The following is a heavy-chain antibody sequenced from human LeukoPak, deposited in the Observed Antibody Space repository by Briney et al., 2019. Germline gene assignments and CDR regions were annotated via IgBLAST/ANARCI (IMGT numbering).Heavy chain of an antibody. CDR3: ARVNSGSYYVFDI. V-gene: IGHV4-30-4*01. CDR1: GGSISSDIYY. D-gene: IGHD1-26*01. J-gene: IGHJ3*02. Sequence: SETLSLTCTVSGGSISSDIYYWSWIRQPPGKGLEWAGYIYYSGSTYYNPSLKSRVTISVDTSKNQFSLKLSSVTAADTAVYYCARVNSGSYYVFDIWGQGTMVTVSS. CDR2: IYYSGST.